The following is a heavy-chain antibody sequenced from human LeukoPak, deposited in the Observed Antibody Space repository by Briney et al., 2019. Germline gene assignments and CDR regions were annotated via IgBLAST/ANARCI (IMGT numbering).Heavy chain of an antibody. J-gene: IGHJ6*03. CDR2: IYYSGST. CDR3: ARADYVWGSYRSVSYYYMDV. V-gene: IGHV4-59*01. D-gene: IGHD3-16*02. Sequence: SETLSLTCTVSGDSITSYYWSWIRQPPGKGLEWIGYIYYSGSTNYNPSLKSRVTMSVDTSKNQFSLKLSSVTAADTAVYYCARADYVWGSYRSVSYYYMDVWGKGTTVTVSS. CDR1: GDSITSYY.